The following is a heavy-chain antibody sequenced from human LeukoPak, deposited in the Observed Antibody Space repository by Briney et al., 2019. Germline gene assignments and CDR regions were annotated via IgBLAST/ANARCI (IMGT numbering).Heavy chain of an antibody. CDR3: ARLEVTTSRDY. CDR1: GGTFSSYA. Sequence: SVKVSCKASGGTFSSYAISWVRQAPGQGLEWMGRIIPILGIANYAQKFQGRVTITADKSTSTAHMELSSLRSEDTAVYYCARLEVTTSRDYWGQGTLVTVSS. V-gene: IGHV1-69*04. J-gene: IGHJ4*02. D-gene: IGHD4-17*01. CDR2: IIPILGIA.